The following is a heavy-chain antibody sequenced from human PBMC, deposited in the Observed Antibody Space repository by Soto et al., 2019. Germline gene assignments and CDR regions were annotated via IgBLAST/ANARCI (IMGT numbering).Heavy chain of an antibody. CDR1: GYSFITYW. Sequence: PGESLKISCTASGYSFITYWIGWVRQMPGKGLEWLGVIYPGDSDSRYSPSFQGLVTISADKSVSTAYLQWSSLRASDTAMYYCARLVGATNSRFDHWGQGSRVTVS. CDR3: ARLVGATNSRFDH. D-gene: IGHD1-26*01. CDR2: IYPGDSDS. J-gene: IGHJ4*02. V-gene: IGHV5-51*01.